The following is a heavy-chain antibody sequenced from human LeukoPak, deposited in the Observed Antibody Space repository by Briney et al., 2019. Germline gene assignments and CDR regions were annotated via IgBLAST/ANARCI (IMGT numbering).Heavy chain of an antibody. CDR2: INHSGST. Sequence: SETLSLTCAVYGGSFSGYYWSWIRQPPGKGLEWIGEINHSGSTNYNPSLKSRVTISVDTSKNQFSLKLSSVTAADTAVYYCARGGAVVVAARYRWFDPWGQGTLVTVSS. J-gene: IGHJ5*02. CDR1: GGSFSGYY. V-gene: IGHV4-34*01. D-gene: IGHD2-15*01. CDR3: ARGGAVVVAARYRWFDP.